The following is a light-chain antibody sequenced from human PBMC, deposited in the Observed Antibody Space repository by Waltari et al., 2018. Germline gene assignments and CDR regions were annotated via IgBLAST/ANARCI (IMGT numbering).Light chain of an antibody. Sequence: DIQMTQSQSSVSASVGDRVTITGRASQGMGGGLAWYQQKPGKAPNLLIFTASNLQSGVPSRFSGSGSGSDFSLTISNLQPEDCATYFCQQGKSFPFTFGGGTTVEIK. CDR1: QGMGGG. CDR2: TAS. CDR3: QQGKSFPFT. V-gene: IGKV1D-12*01. J-gene: IGKJ4*01.